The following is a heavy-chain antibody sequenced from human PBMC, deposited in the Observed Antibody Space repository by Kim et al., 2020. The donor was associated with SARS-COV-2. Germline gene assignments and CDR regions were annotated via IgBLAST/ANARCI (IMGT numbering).Heavy chain of an antibody. D-gene: IGHD6-13*01. Sequence: SETLSLTCAVSGGSISSSNWWSWVRQPPGKGLEWIGEIYHSGSTNYNPSLKSRVTISVDKSKNQFSLKLSSVTAADTAVYYCAREGSSSWFRYWYFDLWGRGTLVTVSS. J-gene: IGHJ2*01. CDR1: GGSISSSNW. CDR2: IYHSGST. CDR3: AREGSSSWFRYWYFDL. V-gene: IGHV4-4*02.